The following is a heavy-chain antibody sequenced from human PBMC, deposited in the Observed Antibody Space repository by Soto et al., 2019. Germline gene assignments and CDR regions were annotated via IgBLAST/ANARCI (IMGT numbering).Heavy chain of an antibody. CDR3: AKTTDGWFSAFEI. D-gene: IGHD6-19*01. Sequence: GGSLRLSCEASGITFSNYMMTWIRQAPGKGLEWVSTITAAGDGTYYADSVKGRFIFSRDNPKNTMYLQMNSLRAEDTAVYFCAKTTDGWFSAFEIWGQGTVVTVSS. V-gene: IGHV3-23*01. CDR2: ITAAGDGT. CDR1: GITFSNYM. J-gene: IGHJ3*02.